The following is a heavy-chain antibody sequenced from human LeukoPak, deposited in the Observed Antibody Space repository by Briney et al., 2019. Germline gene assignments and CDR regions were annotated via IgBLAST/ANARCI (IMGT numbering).Heavy chain of an antibody. Sequence: ASVKVSCKVSGYTLTELSMHWVRQAPGKGLEWLGRFDPEDGETIYAQKFQGRVTMTEDTSTDTAYMELSSLRSEDTAVYFCARDEGSSYPFDYWGHGTLVTVSS. V-gene: IGHV1-24*01. CDR1: GYTLTELS. CDR3: ARDEGSSYPFDY. CDR2: FDPEDGET. J-gene: IGHJ4*01. D-gene: IGHD2-2*01.